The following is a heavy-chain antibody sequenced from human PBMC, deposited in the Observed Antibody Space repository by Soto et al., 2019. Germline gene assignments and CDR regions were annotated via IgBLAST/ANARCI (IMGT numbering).Heavy chain of an antibody. D-gene: IGHD4-4*01. J-gene: IGHJ5*02. V-gene: IGHV4-30-2*01. CDR1: GGSISSGGYS. Sequence: PXETLSITCAVSGGSISSGGYSWSWIRQPPGKGLEWIGYIYHSGSTYYNPSLKSRVTISVDRSKNQFSLKLSSVTAADTAVYYCARAPTTSLSTDWFDPWGQGTLVTVSS. CDR3: ARAPTTSLSTDWFDP. CDR2: IYHSGST.